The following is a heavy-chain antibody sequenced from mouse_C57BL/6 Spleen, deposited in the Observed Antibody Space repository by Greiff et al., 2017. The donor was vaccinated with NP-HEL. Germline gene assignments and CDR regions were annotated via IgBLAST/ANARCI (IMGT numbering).Heavy chain of an antibody. CDR3: ARSDYYGSSYYWYFDV. CDR2: INPNNGGT. V-gene: IGHV1-22*01. J-gene: IGHJ1*03. Sequence: DVQLQESGPELVKPGASVKMSCKASGYTFTDYNMHWVTQSHGKSLEWIGYINPNNGGTSYNQKFKGKATLTVNKSSSTAYMELRSLTSEDSAVYYCARSDYYGSSYYWYFDVWGTGTTVTVSS. CDR1: GYTFTDYN. D-gene: IGHD1-1*01.